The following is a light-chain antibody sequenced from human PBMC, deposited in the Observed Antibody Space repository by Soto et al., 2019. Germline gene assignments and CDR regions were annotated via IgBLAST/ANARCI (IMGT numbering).Light chain of an antibody. V-gene: IGKV3-15*01. CDR2: GAS. CDR3: QQYDNWPPFT. Sequence: EIVMTQSPATLSVSPGERATLSCRASQSVSSKLAWYQQKPGQAPRLLIYGASYRATGTPARFSGSGSGTDFTLTISSLQSEDFAVYYCQQYDNWPPFTFGPGTKVDI. CDR1: QSVSSK. J-gene: IGKJ3*01.